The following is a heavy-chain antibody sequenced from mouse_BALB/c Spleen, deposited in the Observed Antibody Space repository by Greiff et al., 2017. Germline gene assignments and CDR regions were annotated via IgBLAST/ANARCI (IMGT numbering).Heavy chain of an antibody. Sequence: LQQPGSELVRPGASVKLSCKASGYTFTSYWMHWVKQRPGQGLEWIGNIYPGSGSTNYGEKFKSKATLTVDTSSSTAYMQLSSLTSEDSAVYYCTRSGYYGSSEGYWYFDVWGAGTTVTVSS. J-gene: IGHJ1*01. CDR2: IYPGSGST. CDR1: GYTFTSYW. D-gene: IGHD1-1*01. CDR3: TRSGYYGSSEGYWYFDV. V-gene: IGHV1S22*01.